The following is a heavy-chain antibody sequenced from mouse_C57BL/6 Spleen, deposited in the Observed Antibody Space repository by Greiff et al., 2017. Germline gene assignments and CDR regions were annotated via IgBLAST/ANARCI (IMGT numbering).Heavy chain of an antibody. CDR2: INPNNGGT. D-gene: IGHD3-2*02. CDR1: GYTFTDYN. V-gene: IGHV1-18*01. CDR3: ERGNSSGFAWFAD. Sequence: VQLQQSGPELVKPGASVKIPCKASGYTFTDYNMDWVKQSHGKSLEWIGDINPNNGGTIYNQKFKGKATLTVDKSSSTAYMELRSLTAEDTAVYYWERGNSSGFAWFADWGQGTRVTVSA. J-gene: IGHJ3*01.